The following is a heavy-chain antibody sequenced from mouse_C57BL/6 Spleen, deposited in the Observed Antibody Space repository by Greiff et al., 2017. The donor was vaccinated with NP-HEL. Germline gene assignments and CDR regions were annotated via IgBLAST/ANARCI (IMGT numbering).Heavy chain of an antibody. CDR2: IDPSDSYT. J-gene: IGHJ2*01. Sequence: QVQLQQPGAELVMPGASVKLSCKASGYTFTSYWMHWVKQRPGQGLEWIGEIDPSDSYTNYNQKFKGKSTLTVDKSSSTAYMQLSSLTSEDSAVYYCARRGAFYYGNYEGSYYFDYWGQGTTLTVSS. CDR1: GYTFTSYW. D-gene: IGHD2-1*01. V-gene: IGHV1-69*01. CDR3: ARRGAFYYGNYEGSYYFDY.